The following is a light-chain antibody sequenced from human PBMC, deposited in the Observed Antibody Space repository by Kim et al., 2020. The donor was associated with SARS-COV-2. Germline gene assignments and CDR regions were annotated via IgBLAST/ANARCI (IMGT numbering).Light chain of an antibody. CDR3: GTWDSSLSAGWV. Sequence: QKVTISCSGSSSSIGNNYVSWYQQLPGTAPKLLIYDNNKRPSGIPDRFSGSKSGTSATLGITGLQTGDEADYYCGTWDSSLSAGWVFGGGTQLTVL. J-gene: IGLJ3*02. CDR2: DNN. V-gene: IGLV1-51*01. CDR1: SSSIGNNY.